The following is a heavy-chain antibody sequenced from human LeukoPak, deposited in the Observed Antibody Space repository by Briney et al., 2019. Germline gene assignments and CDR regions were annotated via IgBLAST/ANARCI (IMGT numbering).Heavy chain of an antibody. CDR1: GFTFSSYA. Sequence: GRSLRLSCAASGFTFSSYAMHWVRQAPGKGLEWVAVIPYDGSNKYYADSVKGRFTISRDNSKNTLYLQMNSLRAEDTAVYYCARDFAVTTGDYWGQGTLVTVSS. J-gene: IGHJ4*02. CDR3: ARDFAVTTGDY. CDR2: IPYDGSNK. V-gene: IGHV3-30-3*01. D-gene: IGHD4-17*01.